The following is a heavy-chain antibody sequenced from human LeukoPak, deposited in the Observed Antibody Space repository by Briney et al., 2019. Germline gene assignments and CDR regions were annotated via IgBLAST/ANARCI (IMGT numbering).Heavy chain of an antibody. CDR1: GGSFSGHY. CDR3: ARGVYIAAAQYGY. V-gene: IGHV4-59*11. CDR2: IYYSGTT. D-gene: IGHD6-13*01. Sequence: SETLSLTCAVYGGSFSGHYWSWIRQLPGKGLEWIGYIYYSGTTNYNPSLKSRVTISVDTSKNQFSLKLSSVTAADTAVYYCARGVYIAAAQYGYWGQGTLVTVSS. J-gene: IGHJ4*02.